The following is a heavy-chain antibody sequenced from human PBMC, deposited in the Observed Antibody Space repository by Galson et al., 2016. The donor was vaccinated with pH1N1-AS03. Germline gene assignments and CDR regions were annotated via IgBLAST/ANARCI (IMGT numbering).Heavy chain of an antibody. Sequence: LSCAASGFTVSSNYMSWVRQAPGKGLEWVSVIYTGGTTQYADSVKGRFTISRDNSKNMLYLQMNSLRAEDTAVYYCARRSVAEMASGWAWGFDYWGQGTLVTVSS. CDR2: IYTGGTT. CDR3: ARRSVAEMASGWAWGFDY. V-gene: IGHV3-66*01. D-gene: IGHD5-24*01. CDR1: GFTVSSNY. J-gene: IGHJ4*02.